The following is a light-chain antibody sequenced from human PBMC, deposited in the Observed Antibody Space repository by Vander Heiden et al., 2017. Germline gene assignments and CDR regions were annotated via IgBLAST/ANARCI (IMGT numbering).Light chain of an antibody. CDR1: TSTIGAGYD. J-gene: IGLJ2*01. V-gene: IGLV1-40*01. CDR3: QSYDSSLGGHVV. Sequence: QSVLTQPPSVSGAPGQRVTIYCTESTSTIGAGYDVHWYQQLPGTAPKLLIYDNINRPSGVPDRFSGAKSGTSASLAITGLQAEDEADYYCQSYDSSLGGHVVFGGGTKLTVL. CDR2: DNI.